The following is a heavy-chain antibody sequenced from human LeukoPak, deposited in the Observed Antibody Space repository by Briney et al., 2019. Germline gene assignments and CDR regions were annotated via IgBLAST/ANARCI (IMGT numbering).Heavy chain of an antibody. D-gene: IGHD3-22*01. V-gene: IGHV3-66*01. Sequence: GGSLRLSCAASGFTVGSNYMSGVRQAPGKGLEGVSVIYSGGSTYYADSVKGRFTISRDNSKNTLYLQMNSLRAEDTAVYYCARVRGYYDSSGRDGGYWGQGTLVTVSS. CDR2: IYSGGST. CDR1: GFTVGSNY. CDR3: ARVRGYYDSSGRDGGY. J-gene: IGHJ4*02.